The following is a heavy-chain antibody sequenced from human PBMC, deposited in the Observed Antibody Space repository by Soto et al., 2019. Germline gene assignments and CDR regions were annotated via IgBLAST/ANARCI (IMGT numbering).Heavy chain of an antibody. V-gene: IGHV3-48*02. CDR3: ARGFYFTGGWYFDY. CDR1: GFTFSSYS. Sequence: GGSLRLSCAASGFTFSSYSMNWVRQAPGKGLEWVSYISSSSSTIYYADSVKGRFTISRDNAKNSLYLQMNSLRDEDTAVYYCARGFYFTGGWYFDYWGQGTLVTVSS. D-gene: IGHD6-19*01. CDR2: ISSSSSTI. J-gene: IGHJ4*02.